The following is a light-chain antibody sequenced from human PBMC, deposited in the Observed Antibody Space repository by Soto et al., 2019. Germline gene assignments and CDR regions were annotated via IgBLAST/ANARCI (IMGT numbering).Light chain of an antibody. CDR2: DAF. CDR3: LQYNKWPPFT. J-gene: IGKJ3*01. V-gene: IGKV3-15*01. Sequence: EIVMTQSPTTLSVSPGERATLSCRASQSVNSNLAWYQKRPGQPPRLLIYDAFTRATGTTGRFSGSGSGTEFTITIDSLQSEDFAVYYCLQYNKWPPFTFGPGTKVDIK. CDR1: QSVNSN.